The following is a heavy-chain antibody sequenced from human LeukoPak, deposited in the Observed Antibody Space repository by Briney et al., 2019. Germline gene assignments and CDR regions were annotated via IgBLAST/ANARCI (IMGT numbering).Heavy chain of an antibody. V-gene: IGHV3-11*01. CDR3: ASSAIFGVVIGYGMDV. J-gene: IGHJ6*02. D-gene: IGHD3-3*01. CDR1: GFTFSDYY. CDR2: ISSSGSTI. Sequence: GGSLRLSCAASGFTFSDYYMSWIRQAPGKGLEGVSYISSSGSTIYYADSVKGRFTISRHNPKNSLYLQMTSLRAEDTPVYYCASSAIFGVVIGYGMDVWGQGTTVTVSS.